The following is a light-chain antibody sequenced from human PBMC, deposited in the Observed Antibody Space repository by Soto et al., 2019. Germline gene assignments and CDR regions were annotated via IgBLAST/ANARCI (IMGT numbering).Light chain of an antibody. V-gene: IGLV2-8*01. CDR3: SSYSGINNLGV. Sequence: QSVLTQPPSASGSPGQSVTISCTGTSSDVGGYKYVSWYQQHPGKAPKLMIFEVNKRPSGVPDRFSGSKSGNTASLTVSGLQAEDEAAYYCSSYSGINNLGVFGTGTKLTVL. CDR2: EVN. CDR1: SSDVGGYKY. J-gene: IGLJ1*01.